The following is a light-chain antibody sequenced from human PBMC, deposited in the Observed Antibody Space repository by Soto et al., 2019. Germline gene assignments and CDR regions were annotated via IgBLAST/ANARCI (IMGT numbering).Light chain of an antibody. J-gene: IGKJ4*01. CDR3: KQYDNYPLT. CDR2: DAS. CDR1: QSINNW. Sequence: DIQMTKSPSTLSASVGDRVTITCRASQSINNWLAWYQQKPGKAPKFLIYDASNLESGVQSRFSGSASGTEFTLTIRSLQPDDFATYYCKQYDNYPLTFGGGTKV. V-gene: IGKV1-5*01.